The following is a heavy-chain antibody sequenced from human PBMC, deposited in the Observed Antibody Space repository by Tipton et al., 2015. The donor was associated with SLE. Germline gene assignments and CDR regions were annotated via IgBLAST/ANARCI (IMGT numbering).Heavy chain of an antibody. V-gene: IGHV4-31*03. CDR1: GGSISSGGYY. CDR3: AREGCSSTSCYGYYYMDV. Sequence: TLSLTCTVSGGSISSGGYYWTWIRQLPGKGLEWIGYIYYSGSTYYNPSLKSRVTISVDTSKNQFSLKLGSVTAADTAVYYCAREGCSSTSCYGYYYMDVWGKGTTVTVSS. J-gene: IGHJ6*03. D-gene: IGHD2-2*01. CDR2: IYYSGST.